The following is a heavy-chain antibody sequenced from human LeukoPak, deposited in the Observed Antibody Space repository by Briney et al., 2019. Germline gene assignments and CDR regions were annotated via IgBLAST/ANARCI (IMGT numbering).Heavy chain of an antibody. J-gene: IGHJ4*02. CDR1: GYSFTSYW. Sequence: GESLKISCKGSGYSFTSYWIGWVRQMPGKGLEWMGIIYPGDSDTRYSPSFQGQVTISADKSISTAYLQWSSLKASDTAMYYCARLGLVSSGYSTRRSPFNYWGQGTLVTVSS. D-gene: IGHD3-22*01. CDR2: IYPGDSDT. CDR3: ARLGLVSSGYSTRRSPFNY. V-gene: IGHV5-51*01.